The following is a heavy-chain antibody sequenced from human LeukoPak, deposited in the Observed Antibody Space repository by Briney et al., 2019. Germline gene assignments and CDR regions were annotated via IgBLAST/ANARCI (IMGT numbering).Heavy chain of an antibody. CDR3: ASGYTYGYFAY. Sequence: SETLSLTCAVYGGSFSGYYWSWIRQPPGKGLEWIGEINHSGSTNYNPSLKSRVTTSVDTSKNQFSLKLSSVTAADTAVYYCASGYTYGYFAYWGQGTLVTVSS. J-gene: IGHJ4*02. V-gene: IGHV4-34*01. CDR1: GGSFSGYY. CDR2: INHSGST. D-gene: IGHD2-8*01.